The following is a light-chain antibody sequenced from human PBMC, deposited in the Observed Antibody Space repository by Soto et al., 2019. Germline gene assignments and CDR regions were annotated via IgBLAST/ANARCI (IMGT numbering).Light chain of an antibody. Sequence: EIGMTQSPATLFVSPGERATLSCRASQTVSDDLAWYQQKPGQAPRLLIYGASTRATDIPATFSGGGSGTEFTLTISSLQSEDSAIYYCQQYHDWPPITFSPGTKVNI. CDR2: GAS. J-gene: IGKJ3*01. CDR1: QTVSDD. V-gene: IGKV3-15*01. CDR3: QQYHDWPPIT.